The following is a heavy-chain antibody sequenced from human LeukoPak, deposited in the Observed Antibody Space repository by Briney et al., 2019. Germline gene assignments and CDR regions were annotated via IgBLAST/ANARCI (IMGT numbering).Heavy chain of an antibody. Sequence: GGSLRLSCAASGFTFSSYSMNWVRQAPGKGLEWVSSISSSSSYIYYADSVKGRLTISRDNAKNSLYLQMNNLRAEDTAVYYCARDRAWTVLYWGQGTLVTVSS. J-gene: IGHJ4*02. V-gene: IGHV3-21*01. D-gene: IGHD3-10*01. CDR1: GFTFSSYS. CDR3: ARDRAWTVLY. CDR2: ISSSSSYI.